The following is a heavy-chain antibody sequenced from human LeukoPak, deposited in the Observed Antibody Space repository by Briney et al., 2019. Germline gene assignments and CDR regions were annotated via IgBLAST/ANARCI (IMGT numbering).Heavy chain of an antibody. CDR3: ARVRREAEYLAAADKDYYYYYMDV. D-gene: IGHD2-15*01. V-gene: IGHV7-4-1*02. CDR1: GYTFTSYA. J-gene: IGHJ6*03. CDR2: INTNTGNP. Sequence: ASVKVSCKASGYTFTSYAMNWVRQAPGQGLEWMGWINTNTGNPTYAQGFTGRFVFSLDTSVSTAYLQISSLKAEDTAVYYCARVRREAEYLAAADKDYYYYYMDVWGKGTTVTVSS.